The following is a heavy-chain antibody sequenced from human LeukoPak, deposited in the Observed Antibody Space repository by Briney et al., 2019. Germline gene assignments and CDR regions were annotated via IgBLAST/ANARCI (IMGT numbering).Heavy chain of an antibody. Sequence: ASVKVSCKASGYTFTSYYIHCVRQAPGQGLEWMGIINPSDGSTSYAQKFQDRVTMTRDTPTSTVYMELSSLKSEDTAVYYCVVGIEYYFDSWGQGTLVTVSS. J-gene: IGHJ4*02. CDR2: INPSDGST. D-gene: IGHD2-21*01. CDR3: VVGIEYYFDS. V-gene: IGHV1-46*01. CDR1: GYTFTSYY.